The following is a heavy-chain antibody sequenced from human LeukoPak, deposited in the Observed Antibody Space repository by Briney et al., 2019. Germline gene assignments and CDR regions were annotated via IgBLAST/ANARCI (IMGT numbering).Heavy chain of an antibody. CDR2: ISSSSSYI. V-gene: IGHV3-21*01. J-gene: IGHJ3*02. CDR1: GFTFSSYS. Sequence: GGSLRLSCAASGFTFSSYSMNWVRQAPGKGLEWVSSISSSSSYIYYADSVKGRFTISRDNAKNSLYLQMNSLRAEDTAVYYCARGQQYYYGSGSYYNNAFDIWGQGTMVTVSS. CDR3: ARGQQYYYGSGSYYNNAFDI. D-gene: IGHD3-10*01.